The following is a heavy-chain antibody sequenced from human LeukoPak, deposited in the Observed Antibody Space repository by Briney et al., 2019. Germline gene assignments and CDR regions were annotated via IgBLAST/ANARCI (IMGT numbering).Heavy chain of an antibody. CDR1: GASISSGTYY. CDR2: IINHSGTT. Sequence: PSETLSLTCSVSGASISSGTYYWAWLRQSPGKGLEWIGYIINHSGTTSYNPSLKSRVTISADTSKNPLSLKLSSVTAADTAVYYCARDFRETTLAFDIWGQGTMVTVSS. J-gene: IGHJ3*02. V-gene: IGHV4-30-2*06. CDR3: ARDFRETTLAFDI. D-gene: IGHD1-1*01.